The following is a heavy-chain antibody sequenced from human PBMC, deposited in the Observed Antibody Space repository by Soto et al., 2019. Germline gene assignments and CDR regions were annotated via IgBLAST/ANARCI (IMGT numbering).Heavy chain of an antibody. D-gene: IGHD3-22*01. Sequence: GASVKVSCKASGYTFTGYYMHWVRQAPGQGLEWMGWINPNSGGTNYAQKFQGWVTMTRDTSISTAYMELSSLRSEDTAVYYCARGTGSLPSIGLGIEHRGFDYWGQGTLVTVSS. CDR2: INPNSGGT. J-gene: IGHJ4*02. CDR1: GYTFTGYY. CDR3: ARGTGSLPSIGLGIEHRGFDY. V-gene: IGHV1-2*04.